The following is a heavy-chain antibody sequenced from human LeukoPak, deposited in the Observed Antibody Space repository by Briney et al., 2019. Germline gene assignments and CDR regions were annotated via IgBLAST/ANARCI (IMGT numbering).Heavy chain of an antibody. D-gene: IGHD2-15*01. J-gene: IGHJ4*02. CDR3: ARAGYCSGGSCYRVYYFDY. V-gene: IGHV1-8*01. CDR2: MNPNSGNT. Sequence: PGASVKVSCKASGYTCTSYDINWVRQATGQGLEWMGWMNPNSGNTGYAQKFQGRVTMTRNTSISTAYMELSSLRSEDTAVYYCARAGYCSGGSCYRVYYFDYWGQGTLVTVSS. CDR1: GYTCTSYD.